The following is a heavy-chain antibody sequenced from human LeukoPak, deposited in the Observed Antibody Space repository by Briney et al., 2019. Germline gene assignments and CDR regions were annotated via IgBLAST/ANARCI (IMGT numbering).Heavy chain of an antibody. V-gene: IGHV1-69*04. D-gene: IGHD3-10*01. CDR3: AVIWFGELLDIPVVDY. J-gene: IGHJ4*02. CDR1: GGTFSSYA. Sequence: ASVKVSCKASGGTFSSYAISWVRQAPGQGLEWMGRIIPILGIANYAQKFQGRVTITADKSTSTAYMELSSLRSEDTAVYYCAVIWFGELLDIPVVDYWGQGTLVTVSS. CDR2: IIPILGIA.